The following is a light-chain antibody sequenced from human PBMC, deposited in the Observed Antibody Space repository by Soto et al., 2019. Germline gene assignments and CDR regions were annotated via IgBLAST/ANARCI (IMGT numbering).Light chain of an antibody. CDR2: AAS. Sequence: DIQMTPSPSSLSASVGDRVTITCRASQGISTYLIWYQQRQGKAPQLLMYAASNLVSGVPSRFSGSGSGTEFTLTISSLQPEDFATYYCQQSYRTPYTFGQGTKLETK. J-gene: IGKJ2*01. CDR3: QQSYRTPYT. CDR1: QGISTY. V-gene: IGKV1-39*01.